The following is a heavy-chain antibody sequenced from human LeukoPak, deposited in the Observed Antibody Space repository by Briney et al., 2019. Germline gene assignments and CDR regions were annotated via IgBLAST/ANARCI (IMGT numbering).Heavy chain of an antibody. CDR1: GYTFTGYY. V-gene: IGHV1-2*02. CDR3: ARHPGKVTNDWYFDL. CDR2: INPNSGGT. D-gene: IGHD4-23*01. J-gene: IGHJ2*01. Sequence: ASVKVSCKASGYTFTGYYMHWVRQAPGQGLEWMGWINPNSGGTNYAQKFQGRVTMTRDTSITAAYMELSRLSSDDTAVYYCARHPGKVTNDWYFDLWGRGTLVTVSS.